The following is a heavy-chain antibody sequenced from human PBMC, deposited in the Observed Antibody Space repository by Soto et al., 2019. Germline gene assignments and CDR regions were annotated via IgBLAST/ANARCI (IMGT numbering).Heavy chain of an antibody. V-gene: IGHV3-7*03. J-gene: IGHJ5*02. CDR2: IKQDGSEK. CDR3: ASGGSGWYGADNWFDP. D-gene: IGHD6-19*01. Sequence: GGSLRLSCAASGFTFSSYWMSWVRQAPGKGLEWVANIKQDGSEKYYVDSVKGRFTISRDNAKNSLYLQMNSLRAEDTAVYYCASGGSGWYGADNWFDPWGQGTLVTVSS. CDR1: GFTFSSYW.